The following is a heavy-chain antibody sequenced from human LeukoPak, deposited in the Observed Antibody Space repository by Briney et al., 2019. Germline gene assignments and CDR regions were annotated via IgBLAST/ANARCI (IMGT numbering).Heavy chain of an antibody. D-gene: IGHD6-19*01. CDR3: ASWPGGWYGEDS. CDR2: IYGGGST. CDR1: GGTFSSYA. V-gene: IGHV3-53*01. J-gene: IGHJ4*02. Sequence: SCKASGGTFSSYAMSWVRQAPGKGLEWVSVIYGGGSTYYADSVKGRFTISRDTSKNTLYLQMNSLRAEDTAVYYCASWPGGWYGEDSWGQGTLVTVSS.